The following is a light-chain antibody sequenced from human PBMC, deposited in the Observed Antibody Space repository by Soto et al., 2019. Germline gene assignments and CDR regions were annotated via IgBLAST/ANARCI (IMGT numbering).Light chain of an antibody. Sequence: EIVLTQSPGTLSLSPGKRATLSCRASQSIPSNYLAWYQQKPGQAPRLLIYGASSRATGIPDRFTGSGSGKDFTLTSIRLEHEDFAVYYCHQYNAWPSNTFGQGTKLESK. J-gene: IGKJ2*01. V-gene: IGKV3-20*01. CDR3: HQYNAWPSNT. CDR1: QSIPSNY. CDR2: GAS.